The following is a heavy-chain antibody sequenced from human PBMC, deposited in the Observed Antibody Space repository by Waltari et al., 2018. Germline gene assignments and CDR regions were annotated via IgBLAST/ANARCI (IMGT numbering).Heavy chain of an antibody. D-gene: IGHD1-7*01. V-gene: IGHV4-31*03. CDR1: GGSISSGGYY. CDR2: IYYSGST. Sequence: QVQLQESGPGLVKPSQTLSLTCTVSGGSISSGGYYWSWIRQHPGKGLEWIGYIYYSGSTYYNPSLKSRVTISVDTSKNQFSLKLSSVTAADTAVYYCARKREYNWNYGAFDIWGQGTMVIVSS. J-gene: IGHJ3*02. CDR3: ARKREYNWNYGAFDI.